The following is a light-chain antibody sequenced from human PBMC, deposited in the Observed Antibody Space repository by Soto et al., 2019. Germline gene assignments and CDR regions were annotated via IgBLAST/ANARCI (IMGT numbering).Light chain of an antibody. J-gene: IGKJ5*01. CDR1: QSVSSY. V-gene: IGKV3-11*01. Sequence: EILLTQAPSTLSSSPRGLATLPCRASQSVSSYLAWYQQKPGQAPRLLIYDASNRATGIPARFSGSGSGTDFTLTISSLEPEDFAVYYCQQRSNWLITFGQGTRLEIK. CDR3: QQRSNWLIT. CDR2: DAS.